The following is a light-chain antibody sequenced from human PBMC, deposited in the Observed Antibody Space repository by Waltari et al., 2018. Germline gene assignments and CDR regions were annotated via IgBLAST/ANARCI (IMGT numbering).Light chain of an antibody. Sequence: EIVMTQSPATLSLSPGERATLSCRASQSVSSSLAWYQQKPGQAPRLLSYGASSRATGIPDRFSGSGSGTEFTLTISSLEPEDVAVYYCQQNSNWPLTFGGGTKVEIK. V-gene: IGKV3D-15*01. CDR2: GAS. J-gene: IGKJ4*01. CDR3: QQNSNWPLT. CDR1: QSVSSS.